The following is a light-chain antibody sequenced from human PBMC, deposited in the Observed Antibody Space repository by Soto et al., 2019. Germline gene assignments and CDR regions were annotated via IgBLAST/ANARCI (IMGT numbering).Light chain of an antibody. J-gene: IGLJ1*01. V-gene: IGLV2-8*01. Sequence: QSVLTQPPSASGSPGQSVTISCTGTSSDVGGYNYVSWYQQYPGKVPKLMIYEVNKRPSGVPDRFSGSKSGSTASLTVSGLQAEDEADYYCTSYAGGNNVFGTGTKLTVL. CDR2: EVN. CDR1: SSDVGGYNY. CDR3: TSYAGGNNV.